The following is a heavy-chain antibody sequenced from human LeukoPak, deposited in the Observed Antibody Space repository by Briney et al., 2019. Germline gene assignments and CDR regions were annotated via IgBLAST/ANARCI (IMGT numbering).Heavy chain of an antibody. CDR2: IYYSGST. CDR3: ARPIYYYGSGSFAY. V-gene: IGHV4-39*01. Sequence: SETLSLTCTVSGGSISSSRYYWGWIRQPPGKGLEWIGSIYYSGSTYYNPSLKSRVTISVDTSKNQFSLKLSSVTAADTAVYYCARPIYYYGSGSFAYWGQGTLVTASS. J-gene: IGHJ4*02. D-gene: IGHD3-10*01. CDR1: GGSISSSRYY.